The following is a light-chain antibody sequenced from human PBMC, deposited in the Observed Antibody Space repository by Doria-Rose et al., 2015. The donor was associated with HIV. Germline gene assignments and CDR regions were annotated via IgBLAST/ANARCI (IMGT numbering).Light chain of an antibody. Sequence: TQSPGTLSLSPGERATLSCRASQSFSSTYLAWYQQKPSQAPGLLIYDGSTRATGIPDRFSASGSGTDFTLTINRLEPEDFALYYCHQYGTSWTFGQGTKVEI. V-gene: IGKV3-20*01. CDR3: HQYGTSWT. CDR1: QSFSSTY. J-gene: IGKJ1*01. CDR2: DGS.